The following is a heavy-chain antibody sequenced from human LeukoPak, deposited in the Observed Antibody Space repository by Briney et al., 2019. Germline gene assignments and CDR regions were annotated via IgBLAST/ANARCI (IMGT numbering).Heavy chain of an antibody. CDR1: GGSISSSSYY. V-gene: IGHV4-39*07. CDR2: IYYSGST. J-gene: IGHJ3*02. D-gene: IGHD6-19*01. Sequence: SETLSLTCTVSGGSISSSSYYWGWIRQPPGKGLEWIGSIYYSGSTYYNPSLKSRVTISVDTSKNQFSLKLSSVAAADTAVYYCAKNSGWVAFDMWGQGTMVTVSS. CDR3: AKNSGWVAFDM.